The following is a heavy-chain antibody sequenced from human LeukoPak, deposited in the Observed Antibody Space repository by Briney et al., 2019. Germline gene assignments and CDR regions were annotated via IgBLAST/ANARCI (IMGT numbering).Heavy chain of an antibody. CDR2: IKQDGSEK. Sequence: AVNLRCSCAASAFTFISNWMSWVRHAPGKGLVGVANIKQDGSEKYYVDCVKGRFTISRDKAKNSLYLQMNTLSAEDTAVYYSATDHSGYGLSDWFDPWGQGNLVTVSS. D-gene: IGHD5-12*01. CDR3: ATDHSGYGLSDWFDP. V-gene: IGHV3-7*01. CDR1: AFTFISNW. J-gene: IGHJ5*02.